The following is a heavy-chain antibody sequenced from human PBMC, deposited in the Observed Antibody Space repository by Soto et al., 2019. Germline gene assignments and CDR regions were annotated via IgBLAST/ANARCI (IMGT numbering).Heavy chain of an antibody. CDR2: ISGSGGST. D-gene: IGHD1-1*01. V-gene: IGHV3-23*01. CDR3: ATRATGTYFAY. J-gene: IGHJ4*02. CDR1: GFTFSSYA. Sequence: EVQLLESGGGLVQPGGSLRLSCAASGFTFSSYAMNWVRQAPGKGLEWVSVISGSGGSTYYADSVKGRFTISRDNSKNPLYLQINSLRAEDTAVYYCATRATGTYFAYWGQGTLVSVSS.